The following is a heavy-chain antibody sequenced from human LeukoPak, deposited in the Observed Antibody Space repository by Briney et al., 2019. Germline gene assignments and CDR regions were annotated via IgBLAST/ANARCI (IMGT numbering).Heavy chain of an antibody. V-gene: IGHV6-1*01. CDR1: GDSVSSNNAA. J-gene: IGHJ4*02. Sequence: SQTLSLTCAISGDSVSSNNAAWNWIRQSPSRGLEWLGRTYYRSRWYYDYAASVKSRITINPDTPNNQFSLQLNSVTPEDTAVYYCARGNSGVMVALFEYWGQGSLVTVSS. D-gene: IGHD3-16*01. CDR3: ARGNSGVMVALFEY. CDR2: TYYRSRWYY.